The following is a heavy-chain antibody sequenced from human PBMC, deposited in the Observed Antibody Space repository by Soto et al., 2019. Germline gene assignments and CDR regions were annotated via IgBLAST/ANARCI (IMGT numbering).Heavy chain of an antibody. CDR1: EFTFSSFS. CDR3: AGGPFGSIAACRDY. CDR2: ISSGSSYI. Sequence: GGSLRLSCAASEFTFSSFSMNWVRQAPGKGLEWVSSISSGSSYIYYAASVKGRFTISRDNAKNSLYLQMNSLRAEDTAVYYWAGGPFGSIAACRDYWGRGSRVTVSS. D-gene: IGHD6-6*01. J-gene: IGHJ4*02. V-gene: IGHV3-21*01.